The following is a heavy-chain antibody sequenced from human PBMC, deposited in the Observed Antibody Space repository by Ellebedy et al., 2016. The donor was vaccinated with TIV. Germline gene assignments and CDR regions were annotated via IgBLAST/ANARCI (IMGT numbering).Heavy chain of an antibody. J-gene: IGHJ6*02. CDR3: AREVLGGQGDMDV. CDR1: GFTVSTNY. D-gene: IGHD2/OR15-2a*01. CDR2: IYRSGGT. Sequence: GESLKISCAASGFTVSTNYMSWVRQAPGRGLEWVSIIYRSGGTYYAGSVKGRFTLSRDDSKNTLFLQMNSLRADDTAVYYFAREVLGGQGDMDVWGQGTTVTVSS. V-gene: IGHV3-53*01.